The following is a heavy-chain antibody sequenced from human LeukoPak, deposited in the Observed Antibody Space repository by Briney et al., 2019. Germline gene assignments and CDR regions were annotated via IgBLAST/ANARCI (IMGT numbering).Heavy chain of an antibody. J-gene: IGHJ6*04. CDR1: GFTFSSYE. Sequence: GGSLRLSCAASGFTFSSYEMNWVRQAPGKGLEWVSCISSSGSTIYYADSVKGRFTISRDNAKNSLYLQMNSLRAEDTAVYYCARDLYWYHYYYGMDVWGKGTTVTVSS. CDR2: ISSSGSTI. D-gene: IGHD2-15*01. V-gene: IGHV3-48*03. CDR3: ARDLYWYHYYYGMDV.